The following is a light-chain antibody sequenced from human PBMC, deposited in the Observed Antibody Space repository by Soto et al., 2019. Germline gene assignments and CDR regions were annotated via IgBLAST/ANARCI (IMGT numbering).Light chain of an antibody. CDR3: PQFGSSPRT. Sequence: IVVTQSPGTLSLSPGERATLSCRASQSVSSSYVAWYQQKPGQAPRLLIYGASSRATGIPDRFSGSGSGTDFTLTISRLQSEDFAIYYCPQFGSSPRTFGQGTKVDIK. V-gene: IGKV3-20*01. J-gene: IGKJ1*01. CDR1: QSVSSSY. CDR2: GAS.